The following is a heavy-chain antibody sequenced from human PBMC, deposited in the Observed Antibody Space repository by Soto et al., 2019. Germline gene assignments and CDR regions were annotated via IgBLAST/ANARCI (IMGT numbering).Heavy chain of an antibody. J-gene: IGHJ6*02. CDR1: GFTFSNAW. CDR3: TTGYYDFWSCITPGHYYYYGMYV. CDR2: IKSKTDGGTT. D-gene: IGHD3-3*01. V-gene: IGHV3-15*07. Sequence: GGSLRLSCAASGFTFSNAWMNWVRQAPGKGLEWVGRIKSKTDGGTTDYAAPVKGRFTISRDDSKNTLYLQMNSLKTEDTAVYYCTTGYYDFWSCITPGHYYYYGMYVWGQGTSVTVSS.